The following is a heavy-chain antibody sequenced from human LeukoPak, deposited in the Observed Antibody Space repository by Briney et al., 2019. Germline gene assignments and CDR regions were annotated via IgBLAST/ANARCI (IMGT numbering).Heavy chain of an antibody. Sequence: PGGSLRLSCAASGFTFSSYAMHWVRQAPGKGLEWVAVISYDGSNKYYADSVKGRFTISRDNSKNTLYLQMNSLRAEDTAVYYCARDTRYSSGWYQHWGQGTLVTVSP. CDR1: GFTFSSYA. V-gene: IGHV3-30-3*01. CDR3: ARDTRYSSGWYQH. D-gene: IGHD6-19*01. J-gene: IGHJ4*02. CDR2: ISYDGSNK.